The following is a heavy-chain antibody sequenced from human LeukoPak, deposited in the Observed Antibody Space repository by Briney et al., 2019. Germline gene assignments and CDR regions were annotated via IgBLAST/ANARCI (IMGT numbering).Heavy chain of an antibody. V-gene: IGHV4-59*11. CDR2: IYQSGTS. CDR3: AREGYASGWNDF. Sequence: PSETLSLTCTVSGGSISSHYWSWIRQPPGKGLEWIGYIYQSGTSNYNPSLKSRVTISVDLSKNQFSLKLRSVTAADTAVYYCAREGYASGWNDFWGQGTLVT. J-gene: IGHJ4*02. D-gene: IGHD6-19*01. CDR1: GGSISSHY.